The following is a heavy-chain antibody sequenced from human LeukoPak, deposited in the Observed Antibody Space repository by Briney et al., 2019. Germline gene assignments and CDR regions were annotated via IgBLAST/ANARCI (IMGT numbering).Heavy chain of an antibody. CDR1: GFTFSSYA. V-gene: IGHV3-15*01. J-gene: IGHJ4*02. CDR2: IKSKTDGGTT. CDR3: TTHPGHGGY. Sequence: GRSLRLSCASSGFTFSSYAMHWVRQAPGKGLEWVGRIKSKTDGGTTDYAALVRGRFTISRDDSKNTLHLQTNGLKTEDTDVYYCTTHPGHGGYWGQGTLVTVSS. D-gene: IGHD2-8*02.